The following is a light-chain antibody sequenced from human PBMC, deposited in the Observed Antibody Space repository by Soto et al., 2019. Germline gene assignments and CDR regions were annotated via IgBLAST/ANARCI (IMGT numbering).Light chain of an antibody. CDR1: QSVSSSY. CDR3: QQYDSSPRT. V-gene: IGKV3-20*01. J-gene: IGKJ1*01. CDR2: GAS. Sequence: EIVLTQSPGTLSLSPGERATLSCRASQSVSSSYLAWFQQKPGQAPSLLIYGASRMATGIPDRFSGSGSGTDFTLTISRLQPEDFAVYYCQQYDSSPRTFGQGTKVEIK.